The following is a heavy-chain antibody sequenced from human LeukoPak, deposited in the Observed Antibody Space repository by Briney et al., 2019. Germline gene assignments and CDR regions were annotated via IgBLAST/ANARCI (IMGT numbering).Heavy chain of an antibody. CDR3: TRDTFGARDS. CDR1: GFTFSSYA. J-gene: IGHJ4*02. V-gene: IGHV3-74*01. D-gene: IGHD3-10*01. Sequence: GRSLRLSCAASGFTFSSYAMSWVRQAPGKGLVWVSRINEGGSSTSYAESVRGRFTISRDNAKNTLYLQMNSLRAEDTAVYYCTRDTFGARDSWGQGTLVTVSS. CDR2: INEGGSST.